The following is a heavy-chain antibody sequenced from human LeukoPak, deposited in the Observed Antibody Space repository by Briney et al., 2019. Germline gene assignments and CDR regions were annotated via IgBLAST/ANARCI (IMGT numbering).Heavy chain of an antibody. V-gene: IGHV4-34*01. D-gene: IGHD5-18*01. CDR2: VNHSGST. Sequence: SETLSLTCAVYGVSFSGYYWSWIRQPPGKGLEWIGEVNHSGSTNYNPSLKSRVTISVDTSKNQFSLKLSSVTAADTAVYYCARGGYSYGYVNWFDPWGQGTLVTVSS. J-gene: IGHJ5*02. CDR3: ARGGYSYGYVNWFDP. CDR1: GVSFSGYY.